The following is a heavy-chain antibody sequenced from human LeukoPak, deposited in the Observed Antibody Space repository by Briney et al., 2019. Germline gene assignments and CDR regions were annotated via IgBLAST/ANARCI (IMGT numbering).Heavy chain of an antibody. CDR3: AKAAAAPGFDF. CDR1: EFTSSSYA. V-gene: IGHV3-23*01. CDR2: VSGSGDRM. J-gene: IGHJ4*02. Sequence: GGSLRLSCAASEFTSSSYALNWVRQAPGKGLEWVATVSGSGDRMYHADSVKGRFTISRDNSKNTIYLQMNSLRAEDTALYYCAKAAAAPGFDFWGQGTLVTVSS. D-gene: IGHD6-13*01.